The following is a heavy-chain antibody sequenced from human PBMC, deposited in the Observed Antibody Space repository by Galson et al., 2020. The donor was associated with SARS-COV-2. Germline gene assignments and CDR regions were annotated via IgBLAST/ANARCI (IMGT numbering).Heavy chain of an antibody. V-gene: IGHV4-30-4*01. Sequence: ASETLSLTCTVSGGSINSGDYYWSWIRQPPGKGLEWIGYIYYSGSTYYNPSLKSRVTISVDTSKNQFSLKLSSVTAADTAVYYCARAYDSSGYYPDYWGQGTLVTVSS. CDR3: ARAYDSSGYYPDY. CDR2: IYYSGST. D-gene: IGHD3-22*01. J-gene: IGHJ4*02. CDR1: GGSINSGDYY.